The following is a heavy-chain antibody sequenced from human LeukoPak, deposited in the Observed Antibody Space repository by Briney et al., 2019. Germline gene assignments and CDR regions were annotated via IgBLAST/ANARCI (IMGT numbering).Heavy chain of an antibody. Sequence: PSETLSLTCAVSFYSISTDSYWGWIRQPPGKGLEWIGTIYHRGSPYYNPSLKSRVTISLDTSNNQFSLKVSSVTAADTAVYYCARANGSGSYHLVSWGQGTLVTVSS. CDR2: IYHRGSP. V-gene: IGHV4-38-2*01. D-gene: IGHD3-10*01. CDR1: FYSISTDSY. CDR3: ARANGSGSYHLVS. J-gene: IGHJ4*02.